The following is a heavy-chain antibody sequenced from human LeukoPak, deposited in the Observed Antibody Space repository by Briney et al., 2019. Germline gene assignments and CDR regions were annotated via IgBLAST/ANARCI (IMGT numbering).Heavy chain of an antibody. Sequence: ASVKVSCKASGYTFTSYDINWVRQATGQGLEWMGWMNPNSGNTGYAQKFQGRVTMTRNTSISTAYMELSSLRSEDTAVYYCARGLRYCSSTSCRDYWGRGTLVTVSS. J-gene: IGHJ4*02. CDR2: MNPNSGNT. D-gene: IGHD2-2*01. CDR1: GYTFTSYD. V-gene: IGHV1-8*01. CDR3: ARGLRYCSSTSCRDY.